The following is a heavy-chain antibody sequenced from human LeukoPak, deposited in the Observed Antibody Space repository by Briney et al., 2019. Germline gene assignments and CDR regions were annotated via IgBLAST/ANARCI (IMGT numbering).Heavy chain of an antibody. D-gene: IGHD3-10*01. CDR2: IIPIFGTA. J-gene: IGHJ4*02. V-gene: IGHV1-69*05. CDR1: GGTFSSYA. Sequence: ASVKVSCKGSGGTFSSYAISWVRQAPGQGLEWMGGIIPIFGTANYAQKLQGRVTMTTDTSTSTAYMELRSLRSDDTAVYYCARAFGRFGELLDYWGQGTLVTVSS. CDR3: ARAFGRFGELLDY.